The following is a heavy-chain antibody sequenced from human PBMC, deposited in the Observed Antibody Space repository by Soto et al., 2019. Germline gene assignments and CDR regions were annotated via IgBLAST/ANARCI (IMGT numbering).Heavy chain of an antibody. CDR1: GGSFSGYY. Sequence: QVQLQQWGAGLLKPSETLSLTCAVYGGSFSGYYWSWIRQPPGKGLGWIGEINHSGSTNYNPSLKSRVTISVDTSKNQFSLKLSSVTAADTAVYYCARISGYFDRQVNFDYWGQGTLVTVSS. D-gene: IGHD3-9*01. J-gene: IGHJ4*02. CDR3: ARISGYFDRQVNFDY. CDR2: INHSGST. V-gene: IGHV4-34*01.